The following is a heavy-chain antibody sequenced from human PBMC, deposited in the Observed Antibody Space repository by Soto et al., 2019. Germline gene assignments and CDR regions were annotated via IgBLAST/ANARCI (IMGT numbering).Heavy chain of an antibody. CDR3: VRVLYDSGVVDF. D-gene: IGHD5-12*01. Sequence: ESGGGLFQAGGSTRLSCLVSGFTVGNFDMAWVRQAPGKGLEWASIIQTGGATYYSDSAQGRFTISRDNSKNTVYLQMNSLRVEDTGVYSCVRVLYDSGVVDFWGQGSLITV. CDR1: GFTVGNFD. J-gene: IGHJ4*02. CDR2: IQTGGAT. V-gene: IGHV3-53*01.